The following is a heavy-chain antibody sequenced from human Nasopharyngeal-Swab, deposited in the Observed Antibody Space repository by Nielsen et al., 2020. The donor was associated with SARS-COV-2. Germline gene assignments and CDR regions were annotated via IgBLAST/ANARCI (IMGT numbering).Heavy chain of an antibody. V-gene: IGHV3-23*01. CDR2: ISGSGGST. CDR1: GFTFSSYA. J-gene: IGHJ4*02. CDR3: AKDPRNTAMVNYFDY. Sequence: LKISCAASGFTFSSYAMSWVRQAPGKGLEWVSAISGSGGSTYYADSVKGRFTISRDNSKNTLYLQMNSLRAEDTAVYYCAKDPRNTAMVNYFDYWGQGTLVTVSS. D-gene: IGHD5-18*01.